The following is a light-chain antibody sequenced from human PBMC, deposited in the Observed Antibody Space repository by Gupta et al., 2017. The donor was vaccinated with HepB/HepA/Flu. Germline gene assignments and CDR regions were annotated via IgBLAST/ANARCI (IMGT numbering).Light chain of an antibody. CDR2: AAS. CDR3: QQSYSTPFT. CDR1: QSISSY. J-gene: IGKJ3*01. V-gene: IGKV1-39*01. Sequence: DIQMTQSPSSLSASVGDRVTITCRASQSISSYLNWYQQKPGKAPKLLIYAASSLHSGVSSRFSGSGSGTDFTLTISSLQPEDFATYYCQQSYSTPFTFGPGTKVDIK.